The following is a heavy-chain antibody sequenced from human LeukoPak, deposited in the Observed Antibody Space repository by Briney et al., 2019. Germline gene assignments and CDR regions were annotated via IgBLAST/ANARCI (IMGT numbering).Heavy chain of an antibody. V-gene: IGHV3-23*01. J-gene: IGHJ4*02. CDR3: AKAYDSSGYYLMPHDY. Sequence: AGGSPRLSCAASGFTFSSYGMSWVRQAPGKGLEWVSAISGSGGSTYYADSVKGRFTISRDNSKNTLYLQMNSLRAEDTAVYYCAKAYDSSGYYLMPHDYWGQGTLVTVSS. CDR2: ISGSGGST. CDR1: GFTFSSYG. D-gene: IGHD3-22*01.